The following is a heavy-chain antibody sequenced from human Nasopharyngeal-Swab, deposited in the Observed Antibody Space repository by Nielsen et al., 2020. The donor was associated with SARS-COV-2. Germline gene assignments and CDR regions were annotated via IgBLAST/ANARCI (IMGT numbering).Heavy chain of an antibody. CDR1: GFTFSDHY. J-gene: IGHJ5*02. D-gene: IGHD2-2*01. Sequence: GESLKISCAASGFTFSDHYMDWVRQASGKGLEWVGRIKRKGNTYATAYAASVKGRFTISRDDSKNTAYLQMNSLKTEDTAVYYCTRAYCSSTACYPQFDPWGQGTLVTVSS. CDR3: TRAYCSSTACYPQFDP. CDR2: IKRKGNTYAT. V-gene: IGHV3-73*01.